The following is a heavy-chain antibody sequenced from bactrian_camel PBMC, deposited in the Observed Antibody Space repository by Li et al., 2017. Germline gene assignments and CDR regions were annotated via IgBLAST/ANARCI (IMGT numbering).Heavy chain of an antibody. J-gene: IGHJ4*01. CDR1: GYTLPMN. Sequence: HVQLVESGGDSVESGGSLRLSCVASGYTLPMNMGWFRRLPGQEREGVAAIASDGRTDYAGSVKGRFTISRDNRENLLYLQLNSLETEDTAKYFCAKGIQKCPGNYCRPEGQGTQVTVS. V-gene: IGHV3S53*01. D-gene: IGHD3*01. CDR2: IASDGRT.